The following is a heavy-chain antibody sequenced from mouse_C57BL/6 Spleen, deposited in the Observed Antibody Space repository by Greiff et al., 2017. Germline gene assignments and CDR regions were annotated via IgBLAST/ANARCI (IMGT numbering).Heavy chain of an antibody. D-gene: IGHD4-1*02. V-gene: IGHV5-4*01. Sequence: EVQLVESGGGLVKPGGSLKLSCAASGFTFSSYAMSWVRQTPEKRLEWVATISDGGSYTYYPDNVKGRFTISRDNAKNNLYLQMSHLKSEDTAMYYCARRFNWWFAYWGQGTLVTVSA. CDR1: GFTFSSYA. J-gene: IGHJ3*01. CDR3: ARRFNWWFAY. CDR2: ISDGGSYT.